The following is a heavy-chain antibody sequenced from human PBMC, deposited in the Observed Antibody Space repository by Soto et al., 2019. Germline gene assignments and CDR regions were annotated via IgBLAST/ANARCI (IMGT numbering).Heavy chain of an antibody. V-gene: IGHV1-18*01. CDR3: AGDHPQVVVAATGFDY. J-gene: IGHJ4*02. D-gene: IGHD2-15*01. CDR1: GYTFTSYG. Sequence: ASVKVSCKASGYTFTSYGISWVRQAPGQGLEWMGWISAYNGNTNYAQKLQGRVTMTTDTSTSTAYMELRSLRSDDTAVYYCAGDHPQVVVAATGFDYWGQGTLVTVSS. CDR2: ISAYNGNT.